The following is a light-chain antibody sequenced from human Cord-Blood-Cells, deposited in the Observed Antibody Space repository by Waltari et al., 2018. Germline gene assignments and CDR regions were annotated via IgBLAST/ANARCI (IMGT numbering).Light chain of an antibody. CDR3: CSYAGSSTSV. J-gene: IGLJ3*02. CDR1: SSDVGSYNL. V-gene: IGLV2-23*01. CDR2: EGS. Sequence: QSALTQPASVSGSPGQSITISCTGTSSDVGSYNLVSWYQQLPGKAPKLKMYEGSQRPSAVSHRFSGSKSGNTASLTISGLEAEDEADYYCCSYAGSSTSVFGGGTKLTVL.